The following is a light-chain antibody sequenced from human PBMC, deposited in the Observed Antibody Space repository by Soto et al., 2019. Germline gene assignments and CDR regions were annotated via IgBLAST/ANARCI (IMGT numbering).Light chain of an antibody. J-gene: IGKJ3*01. CDR2: DAS. Sequence: EVVLSQSPATLCLSPGDRTTLSCRASQSVSSYLAWYQQKPGQAPRLLIYDASNRATGIPARFSGSGSGTDFTLTISSLEPEDFAVYYCQQRRIFGPGTKVDIK. CDR1: QSVSSY. CDR3: QQRRI. V-gene: IGKV3-11*01.